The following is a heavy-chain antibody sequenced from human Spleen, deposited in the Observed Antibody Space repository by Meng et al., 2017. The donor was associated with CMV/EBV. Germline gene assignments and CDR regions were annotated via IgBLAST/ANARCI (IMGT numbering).Heavy chain of an antibody. J-gene: IGHJ4*02. CDR2: IKDRTEGGTT. Sequence: LSLTCAASGFTFSRDWMSWVRQAPGKGLQWVGHIKDRTEGGTTDYAAPVKGRFSISRDDSKKMLFLQMNSLKTEDTAVYYCSTLGTAVVGPTTLDFWGQGTLVTVSS. CDR1: GFTFSRDW. V-gene: IGHV3-15*01. CDR3: STLGTAVVGPTTLDF. D-gene: IGHD1-26*01.